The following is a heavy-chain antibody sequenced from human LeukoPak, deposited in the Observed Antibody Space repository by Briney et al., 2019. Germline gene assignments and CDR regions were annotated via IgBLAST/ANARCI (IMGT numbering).Heavy chain of an antibody. CDR1: GFTFSSYE. CDR3: AAFAPEGATSFDY. Sequence: GGSLRLSCAASGFTFSSYEMNWVRQAPGKGLEWVSYISSSGSTMYYADSVKGRFTISRDNAKNSLYLQMNSLRAEDTAVYYCAAFAPEGATSFDYWGQGTLVTVSS. D-gene: IGHD1-26*01. J-gene: IGHJ4*02. CDR2: ISSSGSTM. V-gene: IGHV3-48*03.